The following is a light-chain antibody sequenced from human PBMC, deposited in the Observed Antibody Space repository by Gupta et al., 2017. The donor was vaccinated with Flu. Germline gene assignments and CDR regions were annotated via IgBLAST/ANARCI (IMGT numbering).Light chain of an antibody. CDR2: TAS. J-gene: IGKJ2*02. Sequence: TRAASVRETITKSGREHHRKTRWLAWKQQKPGEAPTRLDVTASTVERGVPARFSGSGCGTEVALNGCTRQPEDFATYYCQHENSSPCAFGQGTKLEIK. V-gene: IGKV1-5*03. CDR3: QHENSSPCA. CDR1: HRKTRW.